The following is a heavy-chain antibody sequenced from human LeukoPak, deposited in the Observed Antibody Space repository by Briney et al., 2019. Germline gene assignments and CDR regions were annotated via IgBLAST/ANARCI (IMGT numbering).Heavy chain of an antibody. D-gene: IGHD5-18*01. J-gene: IGHJ4*02. CDR3: ARVDSYGYDY. V-gene: IGHV3-11*06. Sequence: GGSLRLSCAASGFTLSDYYMSWIRQAPGKGLEWVSYISSSSSYTNYADSVKGRFTISRDNAKNSLYLQMNSLRAEDTAVYYCARVDSYGYDYWGQGTLVTVSS. CDR1: GFTLSDYY. CDR2: ISSSSSYT.